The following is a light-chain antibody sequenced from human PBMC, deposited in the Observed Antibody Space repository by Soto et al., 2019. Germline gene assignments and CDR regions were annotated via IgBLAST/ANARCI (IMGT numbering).Light chain of an antibody. Sequence: QSALTQPRSVSGSPGQSVTISCTGTRSDVGGYDYVSWYQQYPGKAPKLMIYDVIKRPSGVPDRFSGSKSGNTASLTISGLQAEDADYYYCCSYAGSSNVVFGGGTKLTVL. J-gene: IGLJ2*01. CDR3: CSYAGSSNVV. CDR1: RSDVGGYDY. CDR2: DVI. V-gene: IGLV2-11*01.